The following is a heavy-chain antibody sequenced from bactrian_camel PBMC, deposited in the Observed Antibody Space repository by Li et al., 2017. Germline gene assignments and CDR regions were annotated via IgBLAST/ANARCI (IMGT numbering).Heavy chain of an antibody. CDR2: IGSSGIT. CDR1: GYTYCM. CDR3: AADSRAGTKFIPMLEEGEYNN. D-gene: IGHD1*01. J-gene: IGHJ4*01. V-gene: IGHV3S53*01. Sequence: HVQLVESGGGSVQAGGSLRLSCVASGYTYCMAWFRQAPGKEREGVAGIGSSGITTYADSVKGRFTISKDNAKNTLYLQMNSLKPEDTGTYYCAADSRAGTKFIPMLEEGEYNNWGQGTQVTVS.